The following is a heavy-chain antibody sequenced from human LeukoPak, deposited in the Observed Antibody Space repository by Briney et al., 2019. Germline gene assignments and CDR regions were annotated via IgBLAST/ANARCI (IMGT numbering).Heavy chain of an antibody. V-gene: IGHV4-4*02. CDR2: IYHSGTT. D-gene: IGHD3-9*01. Sequence: SETLSLTCAVSGGSINSSNWWSWVRQPPGKGLEWIGEIYHSGTTNYIPSLKSRVTISVDKSKNQFSLKLSSVTAADTAVYYCATFDILTGWFDPWGQGTLVTVSS. J-gene: IGHJ5*02. CDR3: ATFDILTGWFDP. CDR1: GGSINSSNW.